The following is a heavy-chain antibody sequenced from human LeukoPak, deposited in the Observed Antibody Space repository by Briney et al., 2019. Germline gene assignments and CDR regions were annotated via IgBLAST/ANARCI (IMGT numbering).Heavy chain of an antibody. CDR2: IKSKTDGGTT. J-gene: IGHJ6*03. CDR3: TADPYCSGGSCQYYYYMDV. D-gene: IGHD2-15*01. V-gene: IGHV3-15*01. CDR1: GFTFINAW. Sequence: GGSLRLSCAASGFTFINAWMNWVRQAPGKGLEWVGRIKSKTDGGTTDYAAPVKGRFTISRDDSKNTLYLQMNSLKTEDTAVYYCTADPYCSGGSCQYYYYMDVWGKGTTVTVSS.